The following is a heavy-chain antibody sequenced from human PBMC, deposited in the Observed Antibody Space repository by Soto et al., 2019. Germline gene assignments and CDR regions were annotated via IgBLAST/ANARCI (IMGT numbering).Heavy chain of an antibody. CDR2: ISYDGSNK. CDR1: GFTFSSYG. V-gene: IGHV3-30*18. J-gene: IGHJ4*02. D-gene: IGHD3-22*01. CDR3: AKDVPVSYYDSSGYPDY. Sequence: PVGSLRLSCAASGFTFSSYGMHWVRQAPGKGLEWVAVISYDGSNKYYADSVKGRFTISRDNSKNTLYLQMNSLRAEDTAVYYCAKDVPVSYYDSSGYPDYWGQGTLVTVSS.